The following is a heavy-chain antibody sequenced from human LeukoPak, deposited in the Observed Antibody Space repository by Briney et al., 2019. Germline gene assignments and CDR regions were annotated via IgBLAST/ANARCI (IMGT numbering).Heavy chain of an antibody. D-gene: IGHD2-15*01. CDR1: GFTFSRYS. J-gene: IGHJ4*02. Sequence: GGSLRLSCAASGFTFSRYSMDWVRQAPGKGLEWISYISSGSSTIYYADSVKGRFTISRDNAKDSLYLQMNSLKDEDTAVYYCAISWGYYFDYWGQGTLVTVSS. CDR2: ISSGSSTI. V-gene: IGHV3-48*02. CDR3: AISWGYYFDY.